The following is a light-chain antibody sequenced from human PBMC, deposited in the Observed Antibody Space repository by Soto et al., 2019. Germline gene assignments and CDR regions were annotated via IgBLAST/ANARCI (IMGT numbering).Light chain of an antibody. J-gene: IGKJ1*01. V-gene: IGKV3-20*01. Sequence: EIVLTQSPGTLSLSLGERGTLSCRASQRFGSSNLAWYQQKPGQAPRLLIYSTSSRATGIPDRFSGSGSGTEFTLTISRLEPEDFAVYYCQQYGSSGTFGQGTKVDIK. CDR1: QRFGSSN. CDR2: STS. CDR3: QQYGSSGT.